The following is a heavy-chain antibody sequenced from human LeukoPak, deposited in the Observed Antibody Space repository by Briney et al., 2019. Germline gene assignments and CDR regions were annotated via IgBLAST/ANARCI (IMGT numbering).Heavy chain of an antibody. CDR2: IYSGGST. D-gene: IGHD3-22*01. CDR1: GFTVSSNY. CDR3: ARSPYSSGCFDY. J-gene: IGHJ4*02. V-gene: IGHV3-66*01. Sequence: PGGSLRLSCAASGFTVSSNYMGWVRQAPGKGLEWVSVIYSGGSTYYADSVKGRFTISRDNSKNTLYLQMNSLRAEDTAVYYCARSPYSSGCFDYWGQGTLVTVSS.